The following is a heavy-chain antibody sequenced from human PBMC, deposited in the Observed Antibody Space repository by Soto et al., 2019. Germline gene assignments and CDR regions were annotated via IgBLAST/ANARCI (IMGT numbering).Heavy chain of an antibody. CDR1: GGSISSGGYS. J-gene: IGHJ5*02. V-gene: IGHV4-30-2*01. CDR3: AREGGTNWFDP. D-gene: IGHD1-1*01. Sequence: TLSLTCAVSGGSISSGGYSWSWIRQPPGKGLEWIGYIYHSGSTYYNPSLKSRVTISVDRSKNQFSLKLSSVTAADTAVYYCAREGGTNWFDPWGQGTLVTVSS. CDR2: IYHSGST.